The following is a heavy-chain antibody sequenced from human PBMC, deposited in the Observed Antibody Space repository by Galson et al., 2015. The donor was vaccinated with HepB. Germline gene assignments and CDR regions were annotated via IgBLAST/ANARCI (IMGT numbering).Heavy chain of an antibody. Sequence: SLRLSCAASGFTFSSYSMNWVRQAPGKGLEWVSSISSSSSYIYYADSVKGRFTISRDNAKNSLYLQMNSLRAEDTAVYYCARDSSIVVVPAANDAFDIWGQGTMVTVSS. CDR1: GFTFSSYS. J-gene: IGHJ3*02. V-gene: IGHV3-21*01. D-gene: IGHD2-2*01. CDR2: ISSSSSYI. CDR3: ARDSSIVVVPAANDAFDI.